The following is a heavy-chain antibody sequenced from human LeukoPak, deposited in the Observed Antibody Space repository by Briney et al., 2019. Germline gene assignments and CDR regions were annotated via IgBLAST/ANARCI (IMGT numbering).Heavy chain of an antibody. Sequence: ASVTLSFTASGYTFTVYYMHWVRQAPGQGLGWMGLINPKRGGTRYAKKFQGRVTMTRGTSITTAYMELSRLRSADTAVYYCARVRGTTPSPYTDYWGQGSLVTASS. CDR3: ARVRGTTPSPYTDY. V-gene: IGHV1-2*02. J-gene: IGHJ4*01. CDR2: INPKRGGT. D-gene: IGHD1-1*01. CDR1: GYTFTVYY.